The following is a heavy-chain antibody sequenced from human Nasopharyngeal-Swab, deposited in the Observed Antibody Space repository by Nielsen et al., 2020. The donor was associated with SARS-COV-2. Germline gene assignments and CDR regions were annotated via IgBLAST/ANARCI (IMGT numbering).Heavy chain of an antibody. Sequence: GGSLRLSCAAPGFTFSSYWMSWVRQAPGKGLEWVANIKQDGSEKYYVDSVKGRFTISRDNAKNSLYLQMNSLRAEDTAVYYCAREGENDSSGYFSDAFDIWGQGTMVTVSS. D-gene: IGHD3-22*01. CDR2: IKQDGSEK. CDR3: AREGENDSSGYFSDAFDI. V-gene: IGHV3-7*01. CDR1: GFTFSSYW. J-gene: IGHJ3*02.